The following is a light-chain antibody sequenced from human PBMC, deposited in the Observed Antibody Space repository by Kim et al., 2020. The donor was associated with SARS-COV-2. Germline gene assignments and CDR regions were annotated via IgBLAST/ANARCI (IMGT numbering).Light chain of an antibody. V-gene: IGLV10-54*01. J-gene: IGLJ3*02. CDR2: RNN. CDR1: SNNIGDQG. CDR3: SAWDDSLKAWV. Sequence: LTQPPSVSQGLRQTATLNCTGNSNNIGDQGVAWLQQHQGHPPKLLSYRNNKRPSGISERLSASRSGNTASLTITGLQPEDEADYYCSAWDDSLKAWVFGGGTQLTVL.